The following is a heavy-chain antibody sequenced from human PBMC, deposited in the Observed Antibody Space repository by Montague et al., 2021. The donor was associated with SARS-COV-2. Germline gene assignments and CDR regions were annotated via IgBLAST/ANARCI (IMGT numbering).Heavy chain of an antibody. Sequence: SLRLSCAASGFTFSDYYMSWIRQAPGKGLEWVSYISNSGSYTNYADSXXGRFTISRDNAKNSLYLQMNSLRAEDTAVYYCAKSSLLWFGRPFDFWGQGTLVTVSS. CDR1: GFTFSDYY. V-gene: IGHV3-11*03. CDR2: ISNSGSYT. CDR3: AKSSLLWFGRPFDF. J-gene: IGHJ4*02. D-gene: IGHD3-10*01.